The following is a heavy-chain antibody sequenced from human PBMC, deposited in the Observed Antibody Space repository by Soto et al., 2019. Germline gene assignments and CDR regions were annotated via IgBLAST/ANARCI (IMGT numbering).Heavy chain of an antibody. CDR2: IYSGGST. CDR1: GFTVSSNY. J-gene: IGHJ3*02. V-gene: IGHV3-66*01. CDR3: ARGSVAAHDAFDI. Sequence: PGGSLRLSCAASGFTVSSNYMSWVRQAPGKGLEWVSVIYSGGSTYYADSVKGRFTISRDNSKNTLYLQMNSLRAEDTAVYYCARGSVAAHDAFDIWGQGTMVT. D-gene: IGHD6-13*01.